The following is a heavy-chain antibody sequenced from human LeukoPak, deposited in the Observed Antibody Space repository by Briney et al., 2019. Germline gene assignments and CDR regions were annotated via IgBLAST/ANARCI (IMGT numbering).Heavy chain of an antibody. CDR2: IKEDGSQI. CDR1: GFTFSSNS. Sequence: GGSLRLSCAASGFTFSSNSMNWVRQAPGKGLEWVANIKEDGSQIYYVDSVRGRFTISRDNAKNSVYLQMNSLRAEDTAVYYCAGSSGWLFDYWGQGSLVAVSS. V-gene: IGHV3-7*01. CDR3: AGSSGWLFDY. J-gene: IGHJ4*02. D-gene: IGHD6-19*01.